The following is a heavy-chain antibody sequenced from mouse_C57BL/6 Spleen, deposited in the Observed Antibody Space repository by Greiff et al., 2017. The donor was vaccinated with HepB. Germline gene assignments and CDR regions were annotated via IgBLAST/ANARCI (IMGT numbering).Heavy chain of an antibody. CDR3: ARDDGGYFDV. V-gene: IGHV1-69*01. Sequence: QVQLKQPGAELVMPGASVKLSCKASGYTFTSYWMHWVKQRPGQGLEWIGEIDPSDSYTNYNQKFKGKSTLTVDKSSSTAYMQLSSLTSEDSAVYYCARDDGGYFDVGGTGTTVTVSS. D-gene: IGHD2-12*01. CDR2: IDPSDSYT. CDR1: GYTFTSYW. J-gene: IGHJ1*03.